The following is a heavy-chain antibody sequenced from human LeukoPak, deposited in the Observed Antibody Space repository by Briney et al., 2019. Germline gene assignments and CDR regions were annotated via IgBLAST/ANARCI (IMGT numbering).Heavy chain of an antibody. CDR1: GFTFSSYA. Sequence: PGGSLRLSCAASGFTFSSYAMSWVRQAPGKGLEWVSAISGSGGSTYYADSVKGRFTISRDNSKNTLYLQMNSLRAEDTAVYYCENGYSYRPACEDWGQGTLVTVSS. D-gene: IGHD5-18*01. J-gene: IGHJ4*02. CDR3: ENGYSYRPACED. V-gene: IGHV3-23*01. CDR2: ISGSGGST.